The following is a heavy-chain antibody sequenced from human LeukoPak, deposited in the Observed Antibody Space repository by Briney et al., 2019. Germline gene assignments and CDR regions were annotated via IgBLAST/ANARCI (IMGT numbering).Heavy chain of an antibody. CDR2: IFYSGST. CDR3: ARHSNILRYFDWLSPLGY. V-gene: IGHV4-39*01. J-gene: IGHJ4*02. CDR1: GVSISTRNYY. Sequence: SETLSLTCTVSGVSISTRNYYWGWIRQPPGKGLEWIGNIFYSGSTYYNPSLKSRVTISVDTSKNQFSLKLSSVTAADTAVYYCARHSNILRYFDWLSPLGYWGQGTLVTVSS. D-gene: IGHD3-9*01.